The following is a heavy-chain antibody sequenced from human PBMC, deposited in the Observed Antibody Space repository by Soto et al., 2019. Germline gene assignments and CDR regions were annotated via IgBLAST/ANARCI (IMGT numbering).Heavy chain of an antibody. Sequence: ETLSLTCTVSGGSISSYYWSWIRQPPGKGLEWVSVIYSDGNTNYADSVKGRFTISRDNSKNTLYLQMNSLRVEDTAVYYCARDSGSGSYYYYYFDYWGQGTLVTVSS. V-gene: IGHV3-66*01. J-gene: IGHJ4*02. D-gene: IGHD3-10*01. CDR1: GGSISSYY. CDR3: ARDSGSGSYYYYYFDY. CDR2: IYSDGNT.